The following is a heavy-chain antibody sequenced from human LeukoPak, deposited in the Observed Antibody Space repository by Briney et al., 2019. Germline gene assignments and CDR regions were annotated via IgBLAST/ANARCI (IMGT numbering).Heavy chain of an antibody. V-gene: IGHV1-2*02. Sequence: GASVKVSCKASGYTFTGYYMHWVRQASGQGLEWMGWINPNSGGTNYAQKFQGRVTMTRDTSISTAYMELSRLRSDDTAVYYCARGLFDWLVGDDYWGQGTLVTVSS. J-gene: IGHJ4*02. CDR2: INPNSGGT. D-gene: IGHD3-9*01. CDR1: GYTFTGYY. CDR3: ARGLFDWLVGDDY.